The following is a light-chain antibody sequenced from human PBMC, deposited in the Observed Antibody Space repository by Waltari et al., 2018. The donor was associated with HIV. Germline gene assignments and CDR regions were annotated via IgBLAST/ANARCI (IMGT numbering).Light chain of an antibody. CDR1: SSNIGAGYD. J-gene: IGLJ1*01. CDR2: GNS. Sequence: VTISCTGSSSNIGAGYDVHWYQQLPGTAPKLPIYGNSNRPSGVPDRFSGSKSGTSASLAITGLQAEDEADYYCQSYDSSLSALYVFGTGTKVTVL. V-gene: IGLV1-40*01. CDR3: QSYDSSLSALYV.